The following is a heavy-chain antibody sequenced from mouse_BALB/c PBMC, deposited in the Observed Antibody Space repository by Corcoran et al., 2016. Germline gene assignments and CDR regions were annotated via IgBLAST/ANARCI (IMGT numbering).Heavy chain of an antibody. CDR2: IWWNDDK. V-gene: IGHV8-8*01. D-gene: IGHD1-1*01. J-gene: IGHJ3*01. CDR3: ARSPGSSFAY. Sequence: QVTLKESGPGILQPSQTLSLTCSFSGFSLSTSGMSVVWIRQPSGKGLEWLAHIWWNDDKYYNQALKSRLTISKDTSNNQGFLKIASVVTADTATYYWARSPGSSFAYWGQGTLVTFSA. CDR1: GFSLSTSGMS.